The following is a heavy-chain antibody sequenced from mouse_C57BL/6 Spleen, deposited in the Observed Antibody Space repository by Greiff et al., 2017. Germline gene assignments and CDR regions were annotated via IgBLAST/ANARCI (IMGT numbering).Heavy chain of an antibody. CDR3: TTNWEGWYYFDY. V-gene: IGHV6-3*01. D-gene: IGHD4-1*01. CDR1: GFTFSNYW. Sequence: EVKLVESGGGLVQPGGSMKLSCVASGFTFSNYWMNWVRQSPEKGLEWVAQIRLKSDNYATHYAESVKGRFTISRDDSKSSVYLQMNNLRAEDTGIYYCTTNWEGWYYFDYWGQGTTLTVSS. J-gene: IGHJ2*01. CDR2: IRLKSDNYAT.